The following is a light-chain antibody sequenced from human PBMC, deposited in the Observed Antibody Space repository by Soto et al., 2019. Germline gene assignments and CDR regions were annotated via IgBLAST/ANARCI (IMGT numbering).Light chain of an antibody. CDR2: ENS. V-gene: IGLV3-21*02. Sequence: SYELTQPPSVSVAPGQTARITCEENNIGGKSVHWHQQKPGQAPVLVVYENSDRPSGIPERFSGSNSGNTATLTISRVEAGDEADYYCQVWDSSSDHVVFGGGTKLTVL. CDR3: QVWDSSSDHVV. CDR1: NIGGKS. J-gene: IGLJ2*01.